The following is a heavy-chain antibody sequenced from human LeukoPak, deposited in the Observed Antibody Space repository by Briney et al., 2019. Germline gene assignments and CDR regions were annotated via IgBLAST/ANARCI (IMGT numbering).Heavy chain of an antibody. Sequence: GESLKISCKGSGYSFSNYWIAWVRQMPGKGLEWMGIIYPGDSDTRHSPSFQGQVTISADKSFSTAYLQWSSLKASDTAMYYCARLMEGYYYYMDVWGKGTTVTVSS. J-gene: IGHJ6*03. CDR3: ARLMEGYYYYMDV. CDR1: GYSFSNYW. V-gene: IGHV5-51*01. D-gene: IGHD2-8*01. CDR2: IYPGDSDT.